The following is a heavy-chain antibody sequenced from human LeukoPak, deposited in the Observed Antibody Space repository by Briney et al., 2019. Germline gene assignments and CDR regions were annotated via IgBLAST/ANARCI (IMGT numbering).Heavy chain of an antibody. CDR1: GFTFSNAW. V-gene: IGHV3-15*01. Sequence: PGGSLRLSCAAPGFTFSNAWMRWVRQAPGKGLEWVGRIKSKTDGGTTDYAAPVKGRFPISRDDSKNMLYLQMNSLRAEDTAVYYCARSAPTDYYDSSGYPEYYLDYWGQGTLVTVSS. D-gene: IGHD3-22*01. CDR3: ARSAPTDYYDSSGYPEYYLDY. CDR2: IKSKTDGGTT. J-gene: IGHJ4*02.